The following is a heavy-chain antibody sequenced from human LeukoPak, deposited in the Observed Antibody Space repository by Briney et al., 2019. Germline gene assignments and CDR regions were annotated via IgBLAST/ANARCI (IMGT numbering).Heavy chain of an antibody. V-gene: IGHV1-2*02. J-gene: IGHJ4*02. Sequence: ASVKVSCKASGYTFTGYYMHWVRQAPGQGLEWMGWINPNSGGTNYAQKFQGRVTMTRDTSISTVYMELSRLRSDDTAVYYCAIPTYSGYEFDYWGQGTLVTVSS. CDR2: INPNSGGT. CDR1: GYTFTGYY. D-gene: IGHD5-12*01. CDR3: AIPTYSGYEFDY.